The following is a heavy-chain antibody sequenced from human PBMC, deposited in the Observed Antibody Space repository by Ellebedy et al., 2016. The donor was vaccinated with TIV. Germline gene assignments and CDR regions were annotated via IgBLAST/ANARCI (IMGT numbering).Heavy chain of an antibody. Sequence: GESLKISXAASGSTFSDSAVHWVRQASGKGLEWVGRLRSKAAGDATSYAASVQGRFLISRDDSQNVGYLHLNSLKTEDTAVYYCTRHPPVAVPIYGMDVWGQGTTVTVS. CDR3: TRHPPVAVPIYGMDV. J-gene: IGHJ6*02. CDR1: GSTFSDSA. CDR2: LRSKAAGDAT. D-gene: IGHD6-19*01. V-gene: IGHV3-73*01.